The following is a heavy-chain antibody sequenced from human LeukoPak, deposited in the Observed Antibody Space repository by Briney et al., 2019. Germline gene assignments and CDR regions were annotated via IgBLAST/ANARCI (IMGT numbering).Heavy chain of an antibody. J-gene: IGHJ4*02. CDR1: GESFSGYF. D-gene: IGHD5-12*01. CDR3: ARKSGYARDY. V-gene: IGHV4-34*01. CDR2: INHSGSTS. Sequence: PSETLSLTCAVYGESFSGYFWNWIRQPPGKGLEWIGEINHSGSTSNHNPSLKSRVTMSVDTSKNQFSLKLSSVTAADTAVYYCARKSGYARDYWGQGNLVTVSS.